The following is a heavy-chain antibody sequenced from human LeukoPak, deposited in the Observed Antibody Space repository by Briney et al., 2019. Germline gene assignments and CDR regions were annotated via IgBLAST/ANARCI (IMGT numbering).Heavy chain of an antibody. CDR1: GFTFSSYS. Sequence: GGSLRLSCAASGFTFSSYSMNWVRQAPGKGLQWVSYIAGSTIYYADSVKGRFTISRDKARNSLYLQMNSLRDDDTAVYYCARDRDSSFDYWGQGTLVTVSS. V-gene: IGHV3-48*02. CDR3: ARDRDSSFDY. CDR2: IAGSTI. D-gene: IGHD6-6*01. J-gene: IGHJ4*02.